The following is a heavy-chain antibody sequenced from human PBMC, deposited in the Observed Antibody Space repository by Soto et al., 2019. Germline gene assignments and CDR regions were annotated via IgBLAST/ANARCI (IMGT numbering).Heavy chain of an antibody. Sequence: QVQLVQSGAEVKKPGASVKVSCKASGYTFTSYDINWVRQATGQGLEWMGRMNPNSGNTGYAQKFQGRVTMTRNTSIGTAYMEPSSLRSEHTAVYYTARRVRKWGFPLWGQGTLVTVSS. D-gene: IGHD2-21*01. V-gene: IGHV1-8*01. J-gene: IGHJ5*02. CDR1: GYTFTSYD. CDR2: MNPNSGNT. CDR3: ARRVRKWGFPL.